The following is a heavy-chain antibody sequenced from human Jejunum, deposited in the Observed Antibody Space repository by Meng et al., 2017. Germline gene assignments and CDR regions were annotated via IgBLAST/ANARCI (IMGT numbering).Heavy chain of an antibody. CDR3: ARVADGTGAPYDY. V-gene: IGHV4-4*02. D-gene: IGHD2-8*02. CDR2: VYHSGSA. CDR1: GGSIHSLPW. Sequence: QMPLQESGPGLVKPSGTLSLTCAVSGGSIHSLPWFNWVRQPPGKGLEWIGEVYHSGSANYNPSLKSRVTISVDKSKNQFSLKLTSVTAADTAVYYCARVADGTGAPYDYWGQGTLVTVSS. J-gene: IGHJ4*02.